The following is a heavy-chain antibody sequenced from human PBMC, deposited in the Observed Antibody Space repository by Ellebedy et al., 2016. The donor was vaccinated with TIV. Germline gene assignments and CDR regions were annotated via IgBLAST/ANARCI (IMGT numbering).Heavy chain of an antibody. CDR2: IYHSGST. V-gene: IGHV4-30-2*01. J-gene: IGHJ2*01. Sequence: MPSETLSLTCAVSGGSISSGGYSWSWIRQPPGEGLEWIGYIYHSGSTYYNPSLKSRVTISVDRSKNQFSLKLSSVTAADTAVYYCARKSFYWYFDLWGRGTLVTVSS. CDR1: GGSISSGGYS. CDR3: ARKSFYWYFDL.